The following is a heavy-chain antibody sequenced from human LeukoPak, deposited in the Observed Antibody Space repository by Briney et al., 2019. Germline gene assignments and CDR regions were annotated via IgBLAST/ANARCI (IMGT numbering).Heavy chain of an antibody. J-gene: IGHJ6*03. CDR3: ARSDRYKGILYYMDV. CDR2: ISSSSSYI. D-gene: IGHD1-14*01. Sequence: GGSLRLSCAASGFTFSSYSMNWVRQAPGKGLEWVSSISSSSSYIYYADSVKGRFTISRDNAKNPLYLQMNSLRAEDTAVYYCARSDRYKGILYYMDVWGKGTTVTVSS. CDR1: GFTFSSYS. V-gene: IGHV3-21*01.